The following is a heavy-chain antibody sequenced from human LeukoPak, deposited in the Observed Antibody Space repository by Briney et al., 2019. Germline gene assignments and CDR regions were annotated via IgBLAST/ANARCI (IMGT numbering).Heavy chain of an antibody. V-gene: IGHV4-61*01. CDR3: ARLGPGGHGEFDY. D-gene: IGHD3-10*01. CDR1: GYSITSDYY. J-gene: IGHJ4*02. Sequence: SETLSLTCTVSGYSITSDYYWTWVRQPPGKGLEGIGYIYYSGSTNYNPSLKSRVTILVDMSKTQFSLKLTSVTAADTAVYYCARLGPGGHGEFDYWGQGILVTVSS. CDR2: IYYSGST.